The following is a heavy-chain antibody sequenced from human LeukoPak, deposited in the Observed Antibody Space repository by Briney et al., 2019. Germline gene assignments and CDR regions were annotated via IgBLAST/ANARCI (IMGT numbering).Heavy chain of an antibody. V-gene: IGHV4-4*02. CDR2: IYHSGST. D-gene: IGHD6-19*01. Sequence: ASGTLSLTCAVSGGSISSSNWWSWVRQPPGKGLEWIGEIYHSGSTNYNPSLKSRVTISVDKSKNQFSLKLSSVTAADTAVYYCARGSAGSGWYVSGMDVWGQGTTVTVSS. J-gene: IGHJ6*02. CDR1: GGSISSSNW. CDR3: ARGSAGSGWYVSGMDV.